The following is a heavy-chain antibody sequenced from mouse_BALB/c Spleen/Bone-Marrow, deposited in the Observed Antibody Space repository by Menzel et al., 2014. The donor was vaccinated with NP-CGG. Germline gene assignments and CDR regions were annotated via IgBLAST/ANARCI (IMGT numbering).Heavy chain of an antibody. D-gene: IGHD2-4*01. V-gene: IGHV5-9-3*01. Sequence: DVKLVESGGGLVKPGGSLKLSCAASGFTFSSYAMSWVRQTPEKRLEGVATISSGGSYTYYPDSVKGRFTISRDNAKNTLYLQMSSLRSEDTAMYYCARKSYYDYDGRPWFAYWCQGTLVTVSA. J-gene: IGHJ3*01. CDR1: GFTFSSYA. CDR2: ISSGGSYT. CDR3: ARKSYYDYDGRPWFAY.